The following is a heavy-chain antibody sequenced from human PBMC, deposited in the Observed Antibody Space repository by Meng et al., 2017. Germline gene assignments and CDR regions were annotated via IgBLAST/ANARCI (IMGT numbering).Heavy chain of an antibody. CDR1: GFTFSSYA. D-gene: IGHD3-10*01. CDR2: ISYDGSNK. V-gene: IGHV3-30*04. Sequence: QVQRVGCGGGVVQAGRSLRLSCAASGFTFSSYAMHWVRQAPGKGLEWVAVISYDGSNKYYADSVKGRFTISRDNSKNTLYLQMNSLRAEDTAVYYCARSVTTMVRGVIIFWGQGTLVTVSS. J-gene: IGHJ1*01. CDR3: ARSVTTMVRGVIIF.